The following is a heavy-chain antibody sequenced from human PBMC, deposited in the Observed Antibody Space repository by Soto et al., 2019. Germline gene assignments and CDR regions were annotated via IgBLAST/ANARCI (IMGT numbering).Heavy chain of an antibody. CDR2: IDHSGGT. D-gene: IGHD2-15*01. V-gene: IGHV4-61*01. J-gene: IGHJ5*02. CDR1: GVSVTSGTSY. Sequence: QVQLQESGPGLVKPSETLSLTCTVSGVSVTSGTSYWSWIRQPPGKGLEWIGYIDHSGGTKYNPSLKSRATRSGDTSENQFSLNLKSVSAADTAVYYCARDAVGWPASSFEPWGQGTLVTVSS. CDR3: ARDAVGWPASSFEP.